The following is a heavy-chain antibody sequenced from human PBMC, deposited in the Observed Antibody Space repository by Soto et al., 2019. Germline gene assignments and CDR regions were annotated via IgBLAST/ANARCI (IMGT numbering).Heavy chain of an antibody. J-gene: IGHJ4*02. CDR3: ARHDWLAPFDH. D-gene: IGHD6-19*01. Sequence: QLQLQESGPGLVKPSETLSLTCTVSGDSISGYYWTWIRQPPGKRLEWIGHVHYTGNTDYNPSLRSRVTTSVDTSKNQFSLRLRSVTASDTAVYYCARHDWLAPFDHWGQGTLVTVSS. V-gene: IGHV4-59*08. CDR2: VHYTGNT. CDR1: GDSISGYY.